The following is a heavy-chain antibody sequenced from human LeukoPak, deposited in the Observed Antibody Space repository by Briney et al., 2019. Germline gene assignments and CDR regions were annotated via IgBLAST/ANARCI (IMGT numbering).Heavy chain of an antibody. V-gene: IGHV3-23*01. J-gene: IGHJ5*02. CDR3: AKDGVIGGSGILDWFDP. CDR2: ISGSGGST. D-gene: IGHD3-10*01. Sequence: GGSLRLSCAASGFTFSSYAMSWVRQAPGKGLEWVSAISGSGGSTYYADSVKGRFTISRDNPKNTLYLQMNSLRAEDTAVYYCAKDGVIGGSGILDWFDPWGQGTLVTVSS. CDR1: GFTFSSYA.